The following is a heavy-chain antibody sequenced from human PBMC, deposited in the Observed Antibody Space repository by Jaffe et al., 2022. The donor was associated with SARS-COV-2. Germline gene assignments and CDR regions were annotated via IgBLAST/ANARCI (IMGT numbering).Heavy chain of an antibody. CDR3: ARVLVAPTGGWFDP. J-gene: IGHJ5*02. CDR1: GGSISSYY. CDR2: IFYRGTT. Sequence: QVQLQESGPGLVKPSETLSLTCTVSGGSISSYYWSWIRQPPGKGLEWIGYIFYRGTTNYNPSLKSRVTISVDTSKNQFSLTLSSVTAADTAVYYCARVLVAPTGGWFDPWGQGTLVTVSS. V-gene: IGHV4-59*01. D-gene: IGHD2-15*01.